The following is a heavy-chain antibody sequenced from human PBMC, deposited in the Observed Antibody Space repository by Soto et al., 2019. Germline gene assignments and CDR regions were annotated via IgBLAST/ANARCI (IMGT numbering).Heavy chain of an antibody. CDR3: ARERYSYGQWEYYYGMDV. CDR1: GGSIISYY. Sequence: SETLSLTCTVSGGSIISYYWSWIRQPPGRRLEWIGFMYSGGNTNYNPSLKSRVTISADTSKNQFSLKLTSVTAADTAVYYCARERYSYGQWEYYYGMDVWGQGTTVTVSS. CDR2: MYSGGNT. D-gene: IGHD5-18*01. V-gene: IGHV4-59*01. J-gene: IGHJ6*02.